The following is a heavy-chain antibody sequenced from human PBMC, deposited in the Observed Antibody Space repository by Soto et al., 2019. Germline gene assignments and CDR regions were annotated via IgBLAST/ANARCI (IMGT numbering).Heavy chain of an antibody. J-gene: IGHJ5*02. CDR1: VFTVRSNY. CDR3: ARELPPDL. Sequence: GPLRLSWAASVFTVRSNYMTWVRQAPGKGLEWVSIIWSAGLTYYADSVKGRFTISRDNSKNTLYLQMNSLRVEDSAVYYCARELPPDLWGQGTLVTVSS. V-gene: IGHV3-53*01. CDR2: IWSAGLT. D-gene: IGHD2-15*01.